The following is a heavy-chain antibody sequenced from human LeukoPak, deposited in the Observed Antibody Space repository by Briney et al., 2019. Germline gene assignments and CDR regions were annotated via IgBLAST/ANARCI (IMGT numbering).Heavy chain of an antibody. V-gene: IGHV4-4*02. CDR3: AAQGGSGSYLNWFDP. Sequence: SSGTLSLTCDVSGDSISSSQWWSWVRQPAGKGLEWIGEIYHSGSTNYNPSLKSRVTISVDRSKNQFSLKLNSVTAADTAVYDCAAQGGSGSYLNWFDPWGQGTLVTVSS. D-gene: IGHD1-26*01. J-gene: IGHJ5*02. CDR1: GDSISSSQW. CDR2: IYHSGST.